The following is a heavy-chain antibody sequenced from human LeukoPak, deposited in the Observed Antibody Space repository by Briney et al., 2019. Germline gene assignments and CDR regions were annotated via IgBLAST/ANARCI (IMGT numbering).Heavy chain of an antibody. CDR2: IWYDGSNK. CDR1: GFTFSSYG. J-gene: IGHJ3*02. V-gene: IGHV3-33*06. CDR3: ANDRDIYYDSSGYRQNDAFDI. Sequence: GGSLRLSCAASGFTFSSYGMHWVRQAPGKGLDWVAVIWYDGSNKYYADSVKGRFTISRDNSKNTVYLQMNSLRAEDTAVYYCANDRDIYYDSSGYRQNDAFDIWGQGTMVTVSS. D-gene: IGHD3-22*01.